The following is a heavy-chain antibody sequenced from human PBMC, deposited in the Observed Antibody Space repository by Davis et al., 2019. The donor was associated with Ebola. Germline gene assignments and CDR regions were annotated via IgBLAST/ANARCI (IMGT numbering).Heavy chain of an antibody. Sequence: MPSETLSLTCAVYGGSFSGYYWSWIRQPPGKGLEWIGEINHSGSTNYNPSLKSRVTISVDTSKNQFSLKLSSVTAADTAVYYCARSYYYDSSGYYYFQAEYYFDYWGQGTLVTVSS. CDR1: GGSFSGYY. D-gene: IGHD3-22*01. V-gene: IGHV4-34*01. J-gene: IGHJ4*02. CDR2: INHSGST. CDR3: ARSYYYDSSGYYYFQAEYYFDY.